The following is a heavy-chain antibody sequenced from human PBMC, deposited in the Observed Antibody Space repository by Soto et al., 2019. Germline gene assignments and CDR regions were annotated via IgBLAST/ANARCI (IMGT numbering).Heavy chain of an antibody. J-gene: IGHJ1*01. CDR2: IWYDGGNK. CDR3: ASSIN. CDR1: GFPFSSYG. Sequence: GASLKISCAASGFPFSSYGMHWVRQAPGKGLDWVAVIWYDGGNKDYADSVKGRFTISRDNSKNTLFLQMNNLRVDDTAVYYCASSINWGQGTLVTVSS. V-gene: IGHV3-33*01.